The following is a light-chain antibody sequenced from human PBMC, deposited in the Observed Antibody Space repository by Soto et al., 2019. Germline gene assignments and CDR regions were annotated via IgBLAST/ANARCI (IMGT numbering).Light chain of an antibody. V-gene: IGKV3-15*01. CDR2: RAS. Sequence: EIVMTQSPATLSVSPGEGVTLSCRASQSVSSNLAWYQQKPGQAPRLLIQRASTRATGIPARFSGSGSGTEFTLTISSLQSEDFAVYFCQQYNNWPGTFGQGTKVDIK. J-gene: IGKJ1*01. CDR1: QSVSSN. CDR3: QQYNNWPGT.